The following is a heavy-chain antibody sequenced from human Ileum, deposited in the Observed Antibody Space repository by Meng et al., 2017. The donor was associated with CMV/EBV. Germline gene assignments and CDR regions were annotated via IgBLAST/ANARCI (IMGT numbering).Heavy chain of an antibody. CDR3: AREESVGIAVTGTFDY. V-gene: IGHV4-4*07. Sequence: VQLQGSGSGLGNPSGHLSLTCIVLGDSISSNFWSWIRQPAGKGLEWIGRIYSSGSTFYNPSLNSRVTMSVDTSKNQFSLSLASVTAADTAIYFCAREESVGIAVTGTFDYWGQGILVTVSS. D-gene: IGHD6-19*01. CDR1: GDSISSNF. J-gene: IGHJ4*02. CDR2: IYSSGST.